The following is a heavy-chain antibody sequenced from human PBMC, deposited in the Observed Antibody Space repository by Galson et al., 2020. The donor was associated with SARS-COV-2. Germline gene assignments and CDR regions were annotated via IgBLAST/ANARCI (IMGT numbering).Heavy chain of an antibody. CDR3: ARDGYASGSFDY. V-gene: IGHV4-38-2*02. D-gene: IGHD3-10*01. Sequence: SETLSLTCSVSGYSISSGFYWGWIRQPPGKGLEWIGTFFHGGITYHNPSLTSRVTISVDPSKNQFSLELTSVTAADTAVYFCARDGYASGSFDYWGQGILVTVSS. CDR1: GYSISSGFY. CDR2: FFHGGIT. J-gene: IGHJ4*02.